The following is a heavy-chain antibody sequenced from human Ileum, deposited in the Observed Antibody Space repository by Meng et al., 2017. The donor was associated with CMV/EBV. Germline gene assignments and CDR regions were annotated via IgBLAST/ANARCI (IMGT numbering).Heavy chain of an antibody. CDR2: IYGTNT. CDR3: LRGNSGYGVFDY. CDR1: GFNINSFW. J-gene: IGHJ4*02. V-gene: IGHV3-74*01. D-gene: IGHD2-2*03. Sequence: GESLKISCIVSGFNINSFWMHWVRQVPGRGLVWVSRIYGTNTHYADSVKGRFVISRDNAKNTLYLDMNNLRAEDTAVYYCLRGNSGYGVFDYWGQGNLVTVSS.